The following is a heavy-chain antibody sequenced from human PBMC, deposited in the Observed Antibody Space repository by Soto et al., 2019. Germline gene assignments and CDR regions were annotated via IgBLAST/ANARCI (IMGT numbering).Heavy chain of an antibody. CDR1: GFTFSSYS. CDR3: ARGGSSGWYGYYYYGMDV. Sequence: EVQLVESGGGLVKPGGSLRLSCAAYGFTFSSYSMNWIRQAPGKGLEWVSSISSSSSYIYYADSVKGRFTISRDNAKNSLYLQMNSLRAEDTAVYYCARGGSSGWYGYYYYGMDVWGQGTTVTVSS. D-gene: IGHD6-19*01. CDR2: ISSSSSYI. V-gene: IGHV3-21*01. J-gene: IGHJ6*02.